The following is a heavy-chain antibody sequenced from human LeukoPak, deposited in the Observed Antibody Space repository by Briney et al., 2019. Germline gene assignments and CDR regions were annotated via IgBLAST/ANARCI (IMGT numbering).Heavy chain of an antibody. Sequence: GGSLRLSCAASGFTFSSYAMSWVRQALGKGLAWVSYISSSGSTIYYADSVKCRFTISRDNAKNSLYLQMTSLRAEDTAVYYCAELGITMIGGVWGKGTTVTISS. CDR1: GFTFSSYA. D-gene: IGHD3-10*02. CDR2: ISSSGSTI. CDR3: AELGITMIGGV. V-gene: IGHV3-48*03. J-gene: IGHJ6*04.